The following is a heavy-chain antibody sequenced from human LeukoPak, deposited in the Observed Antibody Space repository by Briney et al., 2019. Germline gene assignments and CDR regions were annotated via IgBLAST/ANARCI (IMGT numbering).Heavy chain of an antibody. V-gene: IGHV5-51*01. Sequence: GESLKISCKGSGYSFTSYWIGWVRQMPGKGLEWMGIIYPGDSDTRYSPSFQGQVTISADKSISTAYLQWSSLKASDTAMYYCARHFSSIAAAGIPFDYWGRGTLVTVSS. D-gene: IGHD6-13*01. CDR1: GYSFTSYW. J-gene: IGHJ4*02. CDR3: ARHFSSIAAAGIPFDY. CDR2: IYPGDSDT.